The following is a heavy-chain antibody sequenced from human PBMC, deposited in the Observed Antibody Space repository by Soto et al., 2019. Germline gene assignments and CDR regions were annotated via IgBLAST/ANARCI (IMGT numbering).Heavy chain of an antibody. D-gene: IGHD6-13*01. J-gene: IGHJ4*02. CDR2: VYYSESA. Sequence: QVQLQESGPGLVKPSQTLSLTCTVSGGSIRSSDYYWSWIRQPPGKGLEWIGYVYYSESAYYNPSLQSRGFISIDTSKNQFSLTLSSVTAADTAVYYCARVIITATRTSGFDSWGQVTLVTVSS. V-gene: IGHV4-30-4*01. CDR1: GGSIRSSDYY. CDR3: ARVIITATRTSGFDS.